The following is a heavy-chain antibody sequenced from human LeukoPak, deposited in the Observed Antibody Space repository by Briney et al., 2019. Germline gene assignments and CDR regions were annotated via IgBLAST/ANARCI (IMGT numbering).Heavy chain of an antibody. CDR1: GDSISSSY. J-gene: IGHJ4*02. Sequence: SETLSLTCTVSGDSISSSYWNWIRQPPGKGLEWIGYFYYSGSTNYNPSLKSRVTISVDTSRNQFSLKLSSVTAADTAVYYCARHANAYSSSWFDYWGQGTLVSVSS. V-gene: IGHV4-59*08. CDR2: FYYSGST. CDR3: ARHANAYSSSWFDY. D-gene: IGHD6-13*01.